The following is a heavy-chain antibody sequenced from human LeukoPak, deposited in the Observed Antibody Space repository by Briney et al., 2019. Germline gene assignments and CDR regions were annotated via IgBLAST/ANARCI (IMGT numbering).Heavy chain of an antibody. D-gene: IGHD6-6*01. CDR1: GGSISTYY. CDR2: IFYTGST. Sequence: SETLSLTCTVSGGSISTYYWSWVRQPPGKGLEWLGYIFYTGSTNYNPSLKSRVTMSIDTSKNQFSLKLSSVTAADTAVYYCTRTYSSSSIDYWGQGALVTVSS. J-gene: IGHJ4*02. V-gene: IGHV4-59*01. CDR3: TRTYSSSSIDY.